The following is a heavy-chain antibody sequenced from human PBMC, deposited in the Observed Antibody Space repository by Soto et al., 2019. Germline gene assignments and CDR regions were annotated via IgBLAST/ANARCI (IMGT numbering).Heavy chain of an antibody. CDR2: ISGSGRGT. V-gene: IGHV3-23*01. CDR3: AKFRGAGSHYLYHFDS. CDR1: GFTFSTYA. Sequence: EVQLLESGGGLIEPGGSRRLSCVASGFTFSTYATGWVRQAPGKGLEGVSSISGSGRGTYYADSVKGRLTISRDNSRNTLYLQMNSLRVEDTALYYCAKFRGAGSHYLYHFDSWGQGTLVTVPS. J-gene: IGHJ4*02. D-gene: IGHD3-10*01.